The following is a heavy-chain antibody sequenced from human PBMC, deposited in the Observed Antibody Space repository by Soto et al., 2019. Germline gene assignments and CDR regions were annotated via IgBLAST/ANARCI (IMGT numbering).Heavy chain of an antibody. V-gene: IGHV1-8*01. D-gene: IGHD2-21*01. CDR3: AGANSSYGMDV. CDR2: MNPNSGNT. Sequence: QVQLVQSGAEVKKPGASVKVSCKASGYTFTSYDINWVRQATGQGLEWMGWMNPNSGNTGYAQKFPGRVTMARKTPISTPHMELTSLRSEDTAVYYCAGANSSYGMDVWGQGTRVTVSS. J-gene: IGHJ6*01. CDR1: GYTFTSYD.